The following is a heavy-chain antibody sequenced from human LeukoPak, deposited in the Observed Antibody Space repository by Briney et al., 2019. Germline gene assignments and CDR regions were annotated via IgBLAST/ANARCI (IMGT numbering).Heavy chain of an antibody. J-gene: IGHJ4*02. CDR3: AREVESSGWYQGDY. D-gene: IGHD6-19*01. CDR2: ISAYNGNT. V-gene: IGHV1-18*01. Sequence: VASVKVSCKASGYTFTSYGISWVRQAPGQGLGWMGWISAYNGNTNYAQKLQGRVTMTTDTSTSTAYMELRSLRSDDTAVYYCAREVESSGWYQGDYWGQGTLVTVSS. CDR1: GYTFTSYG.